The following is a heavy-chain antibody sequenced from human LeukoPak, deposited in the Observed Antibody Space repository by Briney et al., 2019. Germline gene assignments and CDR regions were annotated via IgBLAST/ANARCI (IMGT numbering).Heavy chain of an antibody. CDR2: IYYSGST. CDR3: ARGRYYDFWSGYRPSPVDAFDI. CDR1: SASIRNHY. D-gene: IGHD3-3*01. J-gene: IGHJ3*02. Sequence: SETLSLTCSVSSASIRNHYWSWIRQPPGKGLEWIGYIYYSGSTNYNPSLKSRVTISVDTSKNQFSLKLSSVTAADTAVYYCARGRYYDFWSGYRPSPVDAFDIWGQGTMVTVSS. V-gene: IGHV4-59*11.